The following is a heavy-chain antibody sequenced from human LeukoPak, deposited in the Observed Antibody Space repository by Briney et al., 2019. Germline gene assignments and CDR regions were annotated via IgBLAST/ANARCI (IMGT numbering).Heavy chain of an antibody. CDR2: IKQDGSEK. CDR3: ARPYSSGWLGGAFDI. J-gene: IGHJ3*02. D-gene: IGHD6-19*01. Sequence: PGGSLRLSCAASGFTFSSYWMSWVRQAPGKGLEWVANIKQDGSEKYYVDSVKGRFTISRDNAKNSLYLQMNSLRAEDTAVYYCARPYSSGWLGGAFDIWGQGTMVTVSS. V-gene: IGHV3-7*01. CDR1: GFTFSSYW.